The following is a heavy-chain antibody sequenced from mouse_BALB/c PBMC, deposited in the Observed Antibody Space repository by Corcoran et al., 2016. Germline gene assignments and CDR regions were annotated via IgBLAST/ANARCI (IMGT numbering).Heavy chain of an antibody. CDR2: IYPGSGNT. J-gene: IGHJ3*01. CDR3: AREVLRLPFAY. D-gene: IGHD1-2*01. CDR1: GYTFTDYY. V-gene: IGHV1-84*02. Sequence: QIQLQQSGPELVKPGASVKISCKASGYTFTDYYINWVKQKPGQGLEWIGWIYPGSGNTKYNEKFKGKATLTVDTSSSTAYMQLSSLTSEDTAVYFCAREVLRLPFAYWGQGTLVTVSA.